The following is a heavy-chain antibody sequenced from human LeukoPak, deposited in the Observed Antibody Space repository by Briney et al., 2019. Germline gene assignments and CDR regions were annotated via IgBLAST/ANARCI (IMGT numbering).Heavy chain of an antibody. CDR1: GFTFSSYG. J-gene: IGHJ4*02. Sequence: PGGSLRLTCAASGFTFSSYGMHWVRQAPGKGLEWVAFIRYDGSNKYYADSVKGRFTISRDNSKNTLYLQMNSLRAEDTAVYYCAKDLGYYGSGSYYNQWLFDYWGQGTLVTVSS. D-gene: IGHD3-10*01. CDR3: AKDLGYYGSGSYYNQWLFDY. CDR2: IRYDGSNK. V-gene: IGHV3-30*02.